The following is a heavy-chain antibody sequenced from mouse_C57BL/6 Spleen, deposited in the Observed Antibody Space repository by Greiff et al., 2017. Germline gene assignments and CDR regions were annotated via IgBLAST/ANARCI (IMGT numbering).Heavy chain of an antibody. V-gene: IGHV1-55*01. CDR3: ARRGADYYGSSYVGYFDY. J-gene: IGHJ2*01. Sequence: QVQLQQPGAELVKPGASVKMSCKASGYTFTSYWITWVKQRPGQGLEWIGDLYPGSGSTNYNEKFKSKATLPVETSSSTAYMQLSRLTSEYSAVYYCARRGADYYGSSYVGYFDYWGQGTPLTVSS. CDR2: LYPGSGST. CDR1: GYTFTSYW. D-gene: IGHD1-1*01.